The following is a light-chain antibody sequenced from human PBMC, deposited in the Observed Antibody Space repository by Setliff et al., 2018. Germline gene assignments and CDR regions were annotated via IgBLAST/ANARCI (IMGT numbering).Light chain of an antibody. J-gene: IGLJ2*01. Sequence: QSVLTQPRSVSGSPGQSVTISCTGTSGDVGIYNYVSWYQQHPGKAPKLMIYDVSKWPSGVPDRFSGSRSGNTASLTISGLQADDEADYYCCSYAGSYTVVFGGGTKVTVL. CDR1: SGDVGIYNY. V-gene: IGLV2-11*01. CDR2: DVS. CDR3: CSYAGSYTVV.